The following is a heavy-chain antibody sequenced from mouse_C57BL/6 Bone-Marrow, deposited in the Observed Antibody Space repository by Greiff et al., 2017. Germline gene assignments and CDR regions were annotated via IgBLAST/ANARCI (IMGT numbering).Heavy chain of an antibody. J-gene: IGHJ3*01. CDR1: GFSLSTFGMG. CDR2: IWWDDDK. D-gene: IGHD1-1*01. CDR3: ARTLYYCGTPFAY. V-gene: IGHV8-8*01. Sequence: QVTLKESGPGILQPSQTLSLTCSFSGFSLSTFGMGVGWIRQPSGKGLEWLAHIWWDDDKYYNPALKRRLTISKDTSKNQVFLKIANVDTADTATYYCARTLYYCGTPFAYWGQGTLVTVSA.